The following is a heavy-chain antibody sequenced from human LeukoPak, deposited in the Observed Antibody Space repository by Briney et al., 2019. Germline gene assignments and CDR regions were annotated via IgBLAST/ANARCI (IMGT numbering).Heavy chain of an antibody. J-gene: IGHJ6*02. D-gene: IGHD3-22*01. CDR2: IYYSGST. CDR1: GGSISGYH. CDR3: ARDQYYYDSSGYYGMDV. V-gene: IGHV4-59*06. Sequence: SETLSLTCTVSGGSISGYHWSWIRQHPGKGLEWIGYIYYSGSTYYNPSLKSRVTISVDTSKNQFSLKLSSVTAADTAVYYCARDQYYYDSSGYYGMDVWGQGTTVTVSS.